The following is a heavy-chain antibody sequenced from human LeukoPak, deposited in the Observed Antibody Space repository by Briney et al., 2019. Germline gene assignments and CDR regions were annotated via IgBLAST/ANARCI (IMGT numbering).Heavy chain of an antibody. CDR2: IRSKAYGGTT. D-gene: IGHD3-22*01. CDR1: GFTFGDYA. J-gene: IGHJ4*02. Sequence: GGSLRLFCTASGFTFGDYAMSWVRQAPGKGLEWVGFIRSKAYGGTTEYAASVKGRFTISRDDSKSIAYLRMNSLKTEDTAVYYCTRARGYGAYFDYWGQGTLVTVSS. CDR3: TRARGYGAYFDY. V-gene: IGHV3-49*04.